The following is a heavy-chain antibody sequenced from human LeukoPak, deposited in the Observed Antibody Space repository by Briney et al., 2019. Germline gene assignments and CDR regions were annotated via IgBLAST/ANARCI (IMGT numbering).Heavy chain of an antibody. V-gene: IGHV3-7*01. J-gene: IGHJ3*02. CDR2: IKTDGSEK. CDR3: ARGEQAAFDI. Sequence: GGSLRLSCAASGFTFSSYWMSWVRQAPGKGLEGVAAIKTDGSEKYFVDSVKGRFIISRDNAKNSLYLQMNSLRAEDTAVYHCARGEQAAFDIWGQGTMVTVSA. CDR1: GFTFSSYW. D-gene: IGHD1-26*01.